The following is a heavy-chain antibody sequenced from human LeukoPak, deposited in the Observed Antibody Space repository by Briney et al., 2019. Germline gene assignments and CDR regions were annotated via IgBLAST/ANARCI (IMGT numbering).Heavy chain of an antibody. Sequence: ASVKVSCKASGYTFTGYYMHWVRQAPGQGLEWMGRINPNSGGTNYAQKFQGRVTMTRDTSISTAYMELSRLRSDDTAVYYCARVIYRYLIVGLDYWGQGTLVTVSS. V-gene: IGHV1-2*06. D-gene: IGHD1-26*01. CDR3: ARVIYRYLIVGLDY. CDR2: INPNSGGT. CDR1: GYTFTGYY. J-gene: IGHJ4*02.